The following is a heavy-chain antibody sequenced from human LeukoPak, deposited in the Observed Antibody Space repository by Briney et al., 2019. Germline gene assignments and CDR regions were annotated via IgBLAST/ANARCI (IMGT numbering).Heavy chain of an antibody. V-gene: IGHV3-7*01. D-gene: IGHD5-12*01. Sequence: GGSLRLSCAASGFTFSSYWMSWVRQAPGKGLEWVANIKQDGSEKYYVDSVKGRFTISRDNAKNSLYLQMNSLRAEDTAVYYCARTIVDIVATMADYWGQGTLVTVSS. J-gene: IGHJ4*02. CDR3: ARTIVDIVATMADY. CDR2: IKQDGSEK. CDR1: GFTFSSYW.